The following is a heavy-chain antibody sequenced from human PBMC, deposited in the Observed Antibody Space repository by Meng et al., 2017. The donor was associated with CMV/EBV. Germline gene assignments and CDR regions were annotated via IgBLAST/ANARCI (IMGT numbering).Heavy chain of an antibody. D-gene: IGHD2-2*01. V-gene: IGHV4-30-4*08. CDR3: ARDWVVPAAMSHYYYGMDV. CDR2: IYYSGST. J-gene: IGHJ6*02. Sequence: SETLSLTCTVSGGSISNGDYYWSWIRQPPGKGLEWIGYIYYSGSTYYNPSLKSRVTISVDTSKNQFSLKLSSVTAADTAVYYCARDWVVPAAMSHYYYGMDVWGQGTTVTVSS. CDR1: GGSISNGDYY.